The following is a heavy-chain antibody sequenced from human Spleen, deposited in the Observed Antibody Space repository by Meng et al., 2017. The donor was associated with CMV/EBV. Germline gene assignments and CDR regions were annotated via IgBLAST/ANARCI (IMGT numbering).Heavy chain of an antibody. V-gene: IGHV4-34*01. CDR1: GGSFSGYY. J-gene: IGHJ5*02. Sequence: QVQLQQVGAGLLKPSETLSLTCAVYGGSFSGYYWSWIRQPPGKGLEWIGEINHSGSTNYNPSLKSRVTISVDTSKNQFSLKLSSVTAADTAVYYCARGPTARRKAWFDPWGQGTLVTVSS. D-gene: IGHD6-25*01. CDR2: INHSGST. CDR3: ARGPTARRKAWFDP.